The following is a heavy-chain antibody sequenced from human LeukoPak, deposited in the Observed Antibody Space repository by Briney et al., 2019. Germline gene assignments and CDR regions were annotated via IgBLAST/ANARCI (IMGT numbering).Heavy chain of an antibody. Sequence: SETLSLTCTVSGGSISSSSYYWGWLRQPPGKGLEWIGASYYSGTTFYNPSLKSRVTISVDTSKHQVSLKLTSEAADTAVYYCARHGDGGDFLTYFDYWGQGILVTVSS. CDR2: SYYSGTT. CDR3: ARHGDGGDFLTYFDY. D-gene: IGHD2/OR15-2a*01. J-gene: IGHJ4*02. V-gene: IGHV4-39*01. CDR1: GGSISSSSYY.